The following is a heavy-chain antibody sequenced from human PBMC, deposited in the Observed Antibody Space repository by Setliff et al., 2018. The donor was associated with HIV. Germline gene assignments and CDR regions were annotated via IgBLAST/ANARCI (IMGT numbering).Heavy chain of an antibody. CDR3: AGVFPHPYGNSWFDV. Sequence: SETLSLTCSVSGGSIGSHYWSWIRQSPGKGLEWIGYFYNNGQTNSNPSLRGRVAMAVDTSKNQLSLKLNFVTAADTAKYYCAGVFPHPYGNSWFDVWGQGILVTVSS. CDR1: GGSIGSHY. V-gene: IGHV4-59*11. J-gene: IGHJ5*02. D-gene: IGHD1-1*01. CDR2: FYNNGQT.